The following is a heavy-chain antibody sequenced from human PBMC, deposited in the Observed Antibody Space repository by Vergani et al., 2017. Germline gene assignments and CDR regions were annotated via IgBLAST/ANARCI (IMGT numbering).Heavy chain of an antibody. Sequence: QVQLQESGPGLVKPSETLSLTCAVSGYSISSGYYWGWIRQPPGKGLEWIVRMYTSGHTIYNPSLESRVTMSVDTSKNQFSLKLSSVTAADTAVYYCARDLSYYEEQARNDAFDIWGQGTMVTVSS. D-gene: IGHD3-22*01. J-gene: IGHJ3*02. CDR1: GYSISSGYY. V-gene: IGHV4-38-2*02. CDR2: MYTSGHT. CDR3: ARDLSYYEEQARNDAFDI.